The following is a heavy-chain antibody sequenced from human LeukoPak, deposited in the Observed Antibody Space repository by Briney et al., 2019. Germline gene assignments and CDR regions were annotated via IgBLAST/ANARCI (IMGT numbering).Heavy chain of an antibody. CDR1: GGSFSGYY. Sequence: SETLSLTCAVYGGSFSGYYWSWIRQPPGKGLEWIGEINHSGSTNYNPSLKSRVTISVDTSKNQFSLKLSSVTAADTAVYYCARGLGRDDILTGYRGDFDYWGQGTLVTVSS. J-gene: IGHJ4*02. D-gene: IGHD3-9*01. CDR3: ARGLGRDDILTGYRGDFDY. V-gene: IGHV4-34*01. CDR2: INHSGST.